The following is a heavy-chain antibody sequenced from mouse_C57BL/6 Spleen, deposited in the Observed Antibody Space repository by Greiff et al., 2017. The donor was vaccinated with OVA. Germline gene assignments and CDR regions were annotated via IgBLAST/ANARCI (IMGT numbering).Heavy chain of an antibody. CDR3: VREGIYYGNSVYAMDY. J-gene: IGHJ4*01. D-gene: IGHD2-1*01. Sequence: EVKLVESGGGLVQPKGSLKLSCAASGFTFNTYAMHWVRQAPGKGLEWVARIRSKSSNYATYYADSVKDRFTISRDDSQSMLYLQMNNLKTEDTAMYYCVREGIYYGNSVYAMDYWGQGTSVTVSS. CDR2: IRSKSSNYAT. CDR1: GFTFNTYA. V-gene: IGHV10-3*01.